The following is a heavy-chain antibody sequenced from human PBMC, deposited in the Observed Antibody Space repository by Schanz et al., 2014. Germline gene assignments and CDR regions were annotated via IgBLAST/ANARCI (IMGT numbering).Heavy chain of an antibody. V-gene: IGHV3-7*01. Sequence: VQLVESGGGVVQPGRSLRLSCAASTFTFSSDWMSWVRQAPGKGLEWVANIKEDGSVKDYVDSVKGRFTISRDNAKNTLYLQMNTLRAEDTAVYYCVRERTNYGGNSYFFDHWGQGTLVTVSS. J-gene: IGHJ4*02. CDR3: VRERTNYGGNSYFFDH. CDR1: TFTFSSDW. D-gene: IGHD2-21*02. CDR2: IKEDGSVK.